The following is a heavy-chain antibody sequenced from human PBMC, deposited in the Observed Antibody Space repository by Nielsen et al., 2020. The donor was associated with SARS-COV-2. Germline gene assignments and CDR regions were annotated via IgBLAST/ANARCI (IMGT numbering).Heavy chain of an antibody. D-gene: IGHD4-17*01. CDR1: GGSISSGGYY. V-gene: IGHV4-31*03. CDR3: ARHAPLRYYGDYSIFDY. CDR2: IYYSGST. Sequence: SETLSLTCTVSGGSISSGGYYWSWIRQHPGKGLEWIGYIYYSGSTYYNPSLKSRVTISVDTSKNQFSLKLSSVTAADTAVYYCARHAPLRYYGDYSIFDYWGQGTLVTVSP. J-gene: IGHJ4*02.